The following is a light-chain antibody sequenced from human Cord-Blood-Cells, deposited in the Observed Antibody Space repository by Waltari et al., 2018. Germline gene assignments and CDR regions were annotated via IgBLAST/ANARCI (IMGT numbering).Light chain of an antibody. CDR3: QSYDSSLSGSVV. CDR2: GNS. J-gene: IGLJ2*01. Sequence: QSVLTQPPSVSGAPGQRVTISCTGSSSNIGAGYDVHWYQQLPGTAPKLLSYGNSTRPSGVPDRFSGSKSGTSAALASTGLQAEDEADYYCQSYDSSLSGSVVFGGGTKLTVL. CDR1: SSNIGAGYD. V-gene: IGLV1-40*01.